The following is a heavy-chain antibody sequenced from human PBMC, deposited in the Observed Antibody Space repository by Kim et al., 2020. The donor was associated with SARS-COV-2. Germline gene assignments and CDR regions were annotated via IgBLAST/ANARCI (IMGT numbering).Heavy chain of an antibody. Sequence: SETLSLTCTVSGGSISSGGYYWIWIRQHPGKGLESIGYIYHSGSTYYNPSLKSRVTISVDTSKNQFSLKLSSVTAADTAVYYCARDRSTAGGFDYWGQGNLVTVSS. V-gene: IGHV4-31*03. CDR1: GGSISSGGYY. CDR3: ARDRSTAGGFDY. J-gene: IGHJ4*02. CDR2: IYHSGST. D-gene: IGHD3-10*01.